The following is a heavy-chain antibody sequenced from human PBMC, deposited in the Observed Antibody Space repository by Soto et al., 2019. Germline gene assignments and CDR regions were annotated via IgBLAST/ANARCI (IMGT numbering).Heavy chain of an antibody. V-gene: IGHV4-59*08. CDR3: AVQLRSYDYIWGSYRYPDY. Sequence: SETLSLTCTVSGGSISSHYWTWIRQPPGKGLEWIGYIDYSGYTNYNPSLKSRVTISLDTSKNQFSLNLNSLTAADTAVYYCAVQLRSYDYIWGSYRYPDYWGQGTLVTVSS. CDR1: GGSISSHY. D-gene: IGHD3-16*02. CDR2: IDYSGYT. J-gene: IGHJ4*02.